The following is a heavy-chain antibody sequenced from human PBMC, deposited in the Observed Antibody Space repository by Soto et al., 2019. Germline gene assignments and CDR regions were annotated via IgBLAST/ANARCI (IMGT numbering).Heavy chain of an antibody. CDR1: GFTLSGYA. D-gene: IGHD6-6*01. CDR2: ISSNGVGT. J-gene: IGHJ6*03. V-gene: IGHV3-64*01. Sequence: GGFLRLSCAASGFTLSGYAMDWVRQAPGKGLEYVSGISSNGVGTYYANSVQGRFTISRDNSKNTVYLQMGSLRPEDMAVYYCARRARPDFYYMDVWGKGTTVTV. CDR3: ARRARPDFYYMDV.